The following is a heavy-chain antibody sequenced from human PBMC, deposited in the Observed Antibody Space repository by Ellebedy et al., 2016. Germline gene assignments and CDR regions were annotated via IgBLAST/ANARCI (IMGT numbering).Heavy chain of an antibody. V-gene: IGHV3-48*01. Sequence: GGSLRLXXAASGFTFSTYSMNWVRQAPGKGLEWISYISISGGTIYYADSVKGRFTISRDNAKNALYLQMNSLRAEDTAVYYCATPLEGYSSSPPLDYWGQGTLISVSS. CDR3: ATPLEGYSSSPPLDY. J-gene: IGHJ4*02. CDR2: ISISGGTI. D-gene: IGHD6-19*01. CDR1: GFTFSTYS.